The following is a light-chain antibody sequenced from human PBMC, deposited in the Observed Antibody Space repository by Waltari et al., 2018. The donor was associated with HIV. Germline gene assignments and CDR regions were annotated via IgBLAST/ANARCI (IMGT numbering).Light chain of an antibody. CDR1: QRVSSY. V-gene: IGKV3-11*01. CDR2: DAS. J-gene: IGKJ4*01. Sequence: EIVLTQTPATLSLSPGERATLSCRASQRVSSYLAWYQQKPGQAPRLLIYDASNRAAGIPARFSGSGSGTDFILTISSLEPEDFALYYCQRRDNWPLTFGGGTKVEIK. CDR3: QRRDNWPLT.